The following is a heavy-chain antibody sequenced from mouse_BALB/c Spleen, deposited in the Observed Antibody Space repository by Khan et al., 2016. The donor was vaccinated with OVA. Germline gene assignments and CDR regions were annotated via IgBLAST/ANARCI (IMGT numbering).Heavy chain of an antibody. V-gene: IGHV5-6-4*01. CDR2: ITSGGSYT. Sequence: EVELVESGGDLVKPGGSLKLSCAASGFTFSSYTMSWVRQTPEKRLEWVATITSGGSYTYYPDSVKGRFTISRDNAKNTPYLQMSSLKSEDTAMYYCTASYWGQGTLVTVSA. J-gene: IGHJ3*01. CDR3: TASY. CDR1: GFTFSSYT.